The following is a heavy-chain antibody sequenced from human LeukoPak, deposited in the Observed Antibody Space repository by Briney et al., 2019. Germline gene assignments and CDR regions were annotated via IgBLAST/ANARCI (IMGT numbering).Heavy chain of an antibody. CDR3: ASTGLYDSSGYYPY. Sequence: EGSLRLSCAASGFTFSSYAMSWVRQAPGKGLEWVSAISGSGGSTYYADSVKGRFTISRDNSKNTLYLQMNSLRAEDTAVYYCASTGLYDSSGYYPYWGQGTLVTVSS. CDR1: GFTFSSYA. D-gene: IGHD3-22*01. V-gene: IGHV3-23*01. CDR2: ISGSGGST. J-gene: IGHJ4*02.